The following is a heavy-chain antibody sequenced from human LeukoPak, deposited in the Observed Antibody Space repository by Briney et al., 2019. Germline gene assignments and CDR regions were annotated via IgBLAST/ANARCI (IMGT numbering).Heavy chain of an antibody. D-gene: IGHD3-10*01. CDR3: ARITMVRGVMRYGMDV. CDR2: IYYSGST. V-gene: IGHV4-59*08. CDR1: GGSIRSYY. Sequence: PSETLSLTCTVSGGSIRSYYWSWIQQPPGKGLEWIGYIYYSGSTNYNPSLKSRVTISVDTSKNQFSLKLSSVTAADTAVYHCARITMVRGVMRYGMDVWGQGTTVTVSS. J-gene: IGHJ6*02.